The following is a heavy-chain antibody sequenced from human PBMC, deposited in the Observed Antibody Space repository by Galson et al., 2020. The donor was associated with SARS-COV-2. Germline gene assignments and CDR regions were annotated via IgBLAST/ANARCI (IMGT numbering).Heavy chain of an antibody. J-gene: IGHJ5*02. CDR2: VESSGST. Sequence: SETLSLTCTVSKGSISGSYHWNWIRQPAGKGLEWIGRVESSGSTRYNPTLTGRVTISVDTSKNQFSLNLSSVTAADTAVYYCAAFVAGGSGKGPWGQGALVTVSS. D-gene: IGHD2-21*01. V-gene: IGHV4-61*02. CDR1: KGSISGSYH. CDR3: AAFVAGGSGKGP.